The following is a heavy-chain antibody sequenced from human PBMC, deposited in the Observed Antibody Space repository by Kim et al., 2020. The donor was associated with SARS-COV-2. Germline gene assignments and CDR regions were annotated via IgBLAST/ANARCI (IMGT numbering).Heavy chain of an antibody. CDR3: ARVGSGRAVGWFDP. CDR1: GGSISSYY. J-gene: IGHJ5*02. D-gene: IGHD2-15*01. Sequence: SETLSLTCTVSGGSISSYYWSLIRQPPGKGLEWIGYIHYSGTTNYNPSLKSRVTISVDTSKNQFSLKLSSVTAADTAVYHCARVGSGRAVGWFDPWGQGTLVTVSS. CDR2: IHYSGTT. V-gene: IGHV4-59*13.